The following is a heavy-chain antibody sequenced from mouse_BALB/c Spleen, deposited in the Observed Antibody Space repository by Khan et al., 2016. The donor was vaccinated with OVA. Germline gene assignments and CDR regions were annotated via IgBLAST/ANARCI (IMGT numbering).Heavy chain of an antibody. V-gene: IGHV5-9-3*01. D-gene: IGHD1-3*01. CDR2: INSDGTYT. CDR3: ARHNFGPCAY. J-gene: IGHJ3*01. Sequence: EVQLQESGGGLVKPGGSLKLSCAASGFTFSSYAMSWVRQTPEKRLEWVATINSDGTYTYYPDSVKGRFTISRDNAKNTLYLQMSSLRSEDTAMYYCARHNFGPCAYWGQGTLVTVSA. CDR1: GFTFSSYA.